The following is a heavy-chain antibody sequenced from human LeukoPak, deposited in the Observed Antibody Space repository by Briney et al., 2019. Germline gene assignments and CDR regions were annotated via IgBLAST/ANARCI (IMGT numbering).Heavy chain of an antibody. J-gene: IGHJ4*02. CDR2: ISGDGVST. Sequence: GSLRLSCVASGLPIGDFAMHWVRQAPGQGLEWVSLISGDGVSTFFADSVKGRFSISRDNSKNSLFLEMSSLRTEDTAMYYCARESGKFDYWGQGTLVAVSS. V-gene: IGHV3-43*02. CDR3: ARESGKFDY. CDR1: GLPIGDFA.